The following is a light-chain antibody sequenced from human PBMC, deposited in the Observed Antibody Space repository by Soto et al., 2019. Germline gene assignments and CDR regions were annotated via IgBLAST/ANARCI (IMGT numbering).Light chain of an antibody. J-gene: IGKJ4*01. Sequence: EIVMTQSPATLSVSPGERATLSCRASQSLSSNVAWYQQKPGQAPRLLIHGASTRATGIPARFSGSGSGTEFTLTISSLQSEDFAVYYCQQYNKWPPPTFGGGTKVEIK. V-gene: IGKV3-15*01. CDR1: QSLSSN. CDR3: QQYNKWPPPT. CDR2: GAS.